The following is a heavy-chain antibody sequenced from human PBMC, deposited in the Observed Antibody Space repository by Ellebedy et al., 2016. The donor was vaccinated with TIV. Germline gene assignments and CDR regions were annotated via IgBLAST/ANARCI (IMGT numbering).Heavy chain of an antibody. J-gene: IGHJ4*02. Sequence: ASVKVSCKASGDTFTRYYFHWVRQAPGQGLEWMGVIDPSVGTTTYAQKFQDRVTMTRDTSTSTLYMELSNLSSEDTALYFCARDISRRSPTVRDYWGRGTLVSVSS. CDR3: ARDISRRSPTVRDY. V-gene: IGHV1-46*01. D-gene: IGHD3-10*01. CDR2: IDPSVGTT. CDR1: GDTFTRYY.